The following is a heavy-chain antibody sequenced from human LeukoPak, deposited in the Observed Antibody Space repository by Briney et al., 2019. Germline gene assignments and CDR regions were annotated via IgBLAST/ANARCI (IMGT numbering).Heavy chain of an antibody. CDR1: GGSLSGFY. Sequence: PSVPLSLPCAVYGGSLSGFYWIWLRQPTGKGLEWIGEINHSGSTNYNPSLKSPVTISVDTSKNQFSLKRSSVTAADTAVYYCARYVDTAIDYWGQGTLVTVSS. J-gene: IGHJ4*02. V-gene: IGHV4-34*01. D-gene: IGHD5-18*01. CDR3: ARYVDTAIDY. CDR2: INHSGST.